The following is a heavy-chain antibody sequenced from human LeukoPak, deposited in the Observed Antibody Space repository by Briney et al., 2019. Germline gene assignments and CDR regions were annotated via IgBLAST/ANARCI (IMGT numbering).Heavy chain of an antibody. CDR1: GFTFSSYG. CDR2: IRYDVSNK. CDR3: AKDYYGSGSYGRGNWFDP. D-gene: IGHD3-10*01. Sequence: GGSLRLSCAASGFTFSSYGMHWVRQAPGKGLEWVAFIRYDVSNKNYADSVKGRFTISRDNSKNTLYLQMNSLRAEDTAVYYCAKDYYGSGSYGRGNWFDPWGQGTLVTVSS. J-gene: IGHJ5*02. V-gene: IGHV3-30*02.